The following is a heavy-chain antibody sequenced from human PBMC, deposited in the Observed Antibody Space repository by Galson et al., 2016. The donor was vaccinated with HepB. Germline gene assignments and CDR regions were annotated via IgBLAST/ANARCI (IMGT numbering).Heavy chain of an antibody. Sequence: SLRLSCAASGFTFSNYHMNWVRQSQERGLEWVSFVSSGGDTTYYIDSVRGRFTVSRDNSKDTLYLQMDNLRAEDTATYYCAKDHRYCRGGSCHFDRLAWGLGTLVTVSS. CDR1: GFTFSNYH. D-gene: IGHD2-15*01. V-gene: IGHV3-23*03. J-gene: IGHJ5*02. CDR2: VSSGGDTT. CDR3: AKDHRYCRGGSCHFDRLA.